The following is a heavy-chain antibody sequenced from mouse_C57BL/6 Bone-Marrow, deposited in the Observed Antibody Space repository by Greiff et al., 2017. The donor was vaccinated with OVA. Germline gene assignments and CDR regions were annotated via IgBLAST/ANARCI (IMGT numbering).Heavy chain of an antibody. CDR1: DSEVFPIAY. CDR3: ARLHYYGSIYGYFDV. V-gene: IGHV15-2*01. J-gene: IGHJ1*03. CDR2: ILPSIGRT. Sequence: VQLQQSGSELRSPGSSVKLSCKDFDSEVFPIAYMSWVRQKPGHGFEWIGGILPSIGRTIYGEKFEDKATLDADTLSHPAYLELNRLTSEDSAIYDCARLHYYGSIYGYFDVWGTGTTVTVSS. D-gene: IGHD1-1*01.